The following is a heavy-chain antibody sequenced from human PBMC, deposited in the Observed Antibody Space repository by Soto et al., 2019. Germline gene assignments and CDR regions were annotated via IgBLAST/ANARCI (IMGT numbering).Heavy chain of an antibody. CDR1: GYTFTNYG. CDR2: ISGYDGYK. J-gene: IGHJ4*02. D-gene: IGHD3-3*01. V-gene: IGHV1-18*01. Sequence: QIQLEQSGAEVKKPGASVKVSCKTSGYTFTNYGIGWVRQAPGQGLEWMGWISGYDGYKNYAQRFQGRVTVTTDASTSTAYMELRSLRSDDTAVYYCARDTIFGPHFDYWGQGTLVTVSS. CDR3: ARDTIFGPHFDY.